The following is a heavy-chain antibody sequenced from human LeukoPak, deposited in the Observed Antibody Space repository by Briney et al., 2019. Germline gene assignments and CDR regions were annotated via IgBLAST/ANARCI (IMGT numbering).Heavy chain of an antibody. CDR1: GDSVSSNNW. CDR2: IYHSGST. CDR3: ARQNPITMVRGVIRGYYFDY. J-gene: IGHJ4*02. Sequence: SGTLSLTCTVSGDSVSSNNWWSWVRQPPGKGLEWIGEIYHSGSTNYNPSLKSRVTISVDTSKNQFSLKLSSVTAADTAVYYCARQNPITMVRGVIRGYYFDYWGQGTLVTVSS. V-gene: IGHV4-4*02. D-gene: IGHD3-10*01.